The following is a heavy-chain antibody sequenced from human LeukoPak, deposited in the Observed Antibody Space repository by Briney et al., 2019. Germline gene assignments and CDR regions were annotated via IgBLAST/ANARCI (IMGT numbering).Heavy chain of an antibody. Sequence: ASVKVSCKASGYTFTGYYMHWVRQAPGQGLEWMGWINPNSGGTNYAQKFQGRVTMTRDTSISTAYMELSRLRSDDTAVYYCASGPRYLVGATTRFPPLGDYWGQGTLVTVSS. D-gene: IGHD1-26*01. J-gene: IGHJ4*02. CDR3: ASGPRYLVGATTRFPPLGDY. V-gene: IGHV1-2*02. CDR1: GYTFTGYY. CDR2: INPNSGGT.